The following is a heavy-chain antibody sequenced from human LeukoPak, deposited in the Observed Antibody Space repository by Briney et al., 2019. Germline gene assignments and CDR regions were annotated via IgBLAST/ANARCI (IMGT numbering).Heavy chain of an antibody. J-gene: IGHJ4*02. CDR1: GGSFSGYF. CDR3: ARSGYCSGGSCSPHLDY. D-gene: IGHD2-15*01. CDR2: INHNGGT. Sequence: SETLSLTCAVYGGSFSGYFWSWIRQPPGKGLEWIGDINHNGGTNYNPSLKSRVTISVDTSKSQFSLKLSSVTAADTAVYYCARSGYCSGGSCSPHLDYWGQGTLVTVSS. V-gene: IGHV4-34*01.